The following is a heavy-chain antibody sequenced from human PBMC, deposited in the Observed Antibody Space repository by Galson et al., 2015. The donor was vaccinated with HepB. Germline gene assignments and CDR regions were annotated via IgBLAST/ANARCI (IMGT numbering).Heavy chain of an antibody. D-gene: IGHD3-22*01. CDR3: ASDWGSYYDRLDP. CDR2: ISVSGITK. J-gene: IGHJ5*02. Sequence: SLRLSCAASGFTFSSHSMNWVRQAPGKGLEWVSYISVSGITKYDADSVRGRFTISRDDAKNSLYLEMNSLRDEDTAVYFCASDWGSYYDRLDPWGQGTLVIVSS. V-gene: IGHV3-48*02. CDR1: GFTFSSHS.